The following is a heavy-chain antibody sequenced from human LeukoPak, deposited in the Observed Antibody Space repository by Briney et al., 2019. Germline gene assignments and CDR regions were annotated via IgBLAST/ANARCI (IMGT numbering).Heavy chain of an antibody. CDR2: ITGSGGTT. J-gene: IGHJ4*02. V-gene: IGHV3-23*01. D-gene: IGHD2/OR15-2a*01. CDR3: AKGASGEYYFDY. CDR1: GFTFSSYA. Sequence: PGGSLRLSCAASGFTFSSYAMNWVRPAPGKGLEWVSAITGSGGTTYYTDSVKGRFTISRDNSKNTLYLQMNSLRVEDTAIYYCAKGASGEYYFDYWGQGTLVTVSS.